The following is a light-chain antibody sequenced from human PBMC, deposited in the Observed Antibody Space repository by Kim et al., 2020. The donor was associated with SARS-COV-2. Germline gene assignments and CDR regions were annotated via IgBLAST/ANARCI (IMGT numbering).Light chain of an antibody. CDR1: SGSIASNY. V-gene: IGLV6-57*04. CDR3: QSYDSSNPHWV. Sequence: NFMLTQPHSVSESPGKTVTISCTRSSGSIASNYVQWYQQRPGSAPTTVIYEDDQRPSGIPDRFSGSIDRSSNSASLTISGLKTEDEADYYCQSYDSSNPHWVFGGGTQLTVL. CDR2: EDD. J-gene: IGLJ3*02.